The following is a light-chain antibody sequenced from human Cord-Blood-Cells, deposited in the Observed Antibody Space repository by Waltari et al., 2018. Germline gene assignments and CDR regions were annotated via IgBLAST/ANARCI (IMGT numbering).Light chain of an antibody. CDR2: WAS. Sequence: DSLAVSLGERATINCKSSQSVLYSSNNKNYLAWYQQKPGQPPKLLIYWASTRESGVPDRFSGSGSGTDFTLTISSLQAEDVAVYYCQQYYSTPITFGQGTRLEIK. CDR3: QQYYSTPIT. CDR1: QSVLYSSNNKNY. V-gene: IGKV4-1*01. J-gene: IGKJ5*01.